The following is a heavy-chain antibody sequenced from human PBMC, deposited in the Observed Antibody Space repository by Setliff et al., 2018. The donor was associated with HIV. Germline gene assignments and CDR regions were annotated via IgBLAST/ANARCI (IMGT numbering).Heavy chain of an antibody. D-gene: IGHD6-13*01. Sequence: CVGTGFTFDDHIMHWVRQVPGRGLEWVSLISENGGRANYADSVKGRFTVSRDNSKNTLYLQMNSLRHEDTALYYCAKDRLLDGSSWYYLDYWGQGTLVTVSS. CDR2: ISENGGRA. V-gene: IGHV3-43*01. CDR1: GFTFDDHI. J-gene: IGHJ4*02. CDR3: AKDRLLDGSSWYYLDY.